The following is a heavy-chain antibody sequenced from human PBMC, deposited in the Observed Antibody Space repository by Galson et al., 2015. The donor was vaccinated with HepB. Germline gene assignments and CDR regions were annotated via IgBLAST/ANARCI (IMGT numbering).Heavy chain of an antibody. V-gene: IGHV4-59*01. D-gene: IGHD3-16*01. CDR3: ARSEVWYFDY. J-gene: IGHJ4*02. CDR1: GGSISSYY. CDR2: IYYSGST. Sequence: QVQLQESGPGLVKPSETLSLTCTVSGGSISSYYWSWIRQPPGKGLEWIGYIYYSGSTNYNPSLKCRVTISVDTSKDQFSLKLSSVTAADTAVYYCARSEVWYFDYWGQGTLVTVSP.